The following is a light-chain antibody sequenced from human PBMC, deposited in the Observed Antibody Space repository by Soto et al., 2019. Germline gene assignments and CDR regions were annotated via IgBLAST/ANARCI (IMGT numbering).Light chain of an antibody. CDR3: QQYNNWPPIP. J-gene: IGKJ5*01. Sequence: DNVLTQPPGTLSLSPGERATLSCRASQSISNSYVAWFQPKPGQSPRLLIYGASRRPTGIPDRFSGSGSGTDFTLTISSLQSEDFAVYYCQQYNNWPPIPFGQGTRLQ. CDR1: QSISNSY. CDR2: GAS. V-gene: IGKV3-20*01.